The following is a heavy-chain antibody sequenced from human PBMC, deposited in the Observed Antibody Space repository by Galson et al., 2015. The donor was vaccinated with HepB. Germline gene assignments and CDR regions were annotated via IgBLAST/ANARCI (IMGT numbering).Heavy chain of an antibody. CDR1: GFTFSPYY. D-gene: IGHD3-10*01. CDR3: AKDWKGSTCPCMDV. Sequence: SLRLSCAASGFTFSPYYMHWVRQPPGKGLLWVSRISPDGSNTIHGDSVKGRFSVSRDNARQTLFLQMDSLRAEDTAVYYCAKDWKGSTCPCMDVWGQGTTVIVSS. J-gene: IGHJ6*02. CDR2: ISPDGSNT. V-gene: IGHV3-74*01.